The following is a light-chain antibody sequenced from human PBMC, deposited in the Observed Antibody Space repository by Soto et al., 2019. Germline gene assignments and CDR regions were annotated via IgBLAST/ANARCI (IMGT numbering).Light chain of an antibody. CDR3: QQTRNFPLT. CDR1: HVFRTW. CDR2: AAS. Sequence: DIQVTQSPSSVSASVGDRVTITCRASHVFRTWLAWYQQKPGKAPKLLIYAASSFQSGVPSRISACESGTDFTLTISSLQPEDSATYYCQQTRNFPLTFGGGTKVEVK. J-gene: IGKJ4*01. V-gene: IGKV1-12*01.